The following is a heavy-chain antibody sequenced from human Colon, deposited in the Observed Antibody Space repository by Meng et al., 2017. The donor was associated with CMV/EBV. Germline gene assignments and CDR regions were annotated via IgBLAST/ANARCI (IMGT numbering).Heavy chain of an antibody. V-gene: IGHV3-21*01. CDR3: ARDRYMTTVAN. Sequence: GESLKISCAASGFTFSTYKMNWVRQAPGKGLEWVSSISNSGFYINYADSVKGRFTISRDNAKTSLYLQMNSLRGEDTAVYYCARDRYMTTVANWGQGTLVTVSS. D-gene: IGHD4-23*01. CDR1: GFTFSTYK. CDR2: ISNSGFYI. J-gene: IGHJ4*02.